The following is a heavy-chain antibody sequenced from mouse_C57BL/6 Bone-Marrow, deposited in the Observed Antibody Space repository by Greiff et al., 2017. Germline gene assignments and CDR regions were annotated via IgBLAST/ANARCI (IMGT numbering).Heavy chain of an antibody. CDR2: INYDGSST. V-gene: IGHV5-16*01. D-gene: IGHD2-3*01. Sequence: EVQWVESEGGLVQPGSSMKLSCTASGFTFSDYYMAWVRQVPEKGLEWVANINYDGSSTYYLDSLKSRFIISRDNAKNILYLQMSSLKSEDTATYYCARGDGYYVDYWGQGTTLTVSS. CDR1: GFTFSDYY. J-gene: IGHJ2*01. CDR3: ARGDGYYVDY.